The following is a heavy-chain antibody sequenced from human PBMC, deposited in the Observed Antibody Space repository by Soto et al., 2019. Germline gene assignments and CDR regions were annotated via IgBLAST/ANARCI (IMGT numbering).Heavy chain of an antibody. J-gene: IGHJ4*02. CDR1: GGPISCYY. D-gene: IGHD2-15*01. Sequence: PSENLSLTCTFSGGPISCYYWGWIRQPPGKGLEWIGYIYYSGSTNYNPSLKSRVTISVDTSKNQFSLKLSSVTAADTAVYYCASFSSRYSPFDYWGQGTLVTVSS. CDR3: ASFSSRYSPFDY. CDR2: IYYSGST. V-gene: IGHV4-59*01.